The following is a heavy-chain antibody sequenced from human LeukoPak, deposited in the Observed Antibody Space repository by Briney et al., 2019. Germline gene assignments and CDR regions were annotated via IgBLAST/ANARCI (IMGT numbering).Heavy chain of an antibody. CDR1: SGSSSNTLYY. Sequence: PSETLSLTCTVSSGSSSNTLYYWGWIRQPPGKGLEWIGAIFYNGKTYYNPALKSRVTISVDTSKNQFSLKLSSVTAADAAVYYCARHVPSYSNYPYYYGMDLWGQGTTVTVSS. D-gene: IGHD4-11*01. CDR2: IFYNGKT. CDR3: ARHVPSYSNYPYYYGMDL. V-gene: IGHV4-39*01. J-gene: IGHJ6*02.